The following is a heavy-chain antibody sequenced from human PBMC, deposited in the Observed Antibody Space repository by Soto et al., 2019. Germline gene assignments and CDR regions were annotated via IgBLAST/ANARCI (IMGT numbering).Heavy chain of an antibody. CDR1: GGTFSSYA. D-gene: IGHD5-12*01. CDR3: ASSGLRGGYDHYYYYYGMDV. Sequence: SVKVSCKASGGTFSSYAISWVRQAPGQGLEWMGGIIPIFGTANYAQKCQGRVTITADESTSTAYMELSSLRSEDTVVYYCASSGLRGGYDHYYYYYGMDVWGQGTTVTVSS. J-gene: IGHJ6*02. V-gene: IGHV1-69*13. CDR2: IIPIFGTA.